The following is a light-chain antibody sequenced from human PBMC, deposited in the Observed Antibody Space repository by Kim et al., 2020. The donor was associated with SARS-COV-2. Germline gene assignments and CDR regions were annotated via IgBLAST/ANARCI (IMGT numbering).Light chain of an antibody. CDR1: NSNIESNI. Sequence: GPRITISFTEANSNIESNIVNYNQQLPGTAPKPRINSNSHRPSGVPVRFSGSKSGTAASLAISGLQSEDEADYFCAAWDDSLSGPVFGGGTQLTVL. CDR2: SNS. CDR3: AAWDDSLSGPV. J-gene: IGLJ3*02. V-gene: IGLV1-44*01.